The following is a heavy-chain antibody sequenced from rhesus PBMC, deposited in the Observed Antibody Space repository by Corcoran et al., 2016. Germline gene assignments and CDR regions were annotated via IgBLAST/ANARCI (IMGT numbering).Heavy chain of an antibody. CDR1: GGSISSSY. CDR2: IYGSVSST. Sequence: QLQLQESGPGLVKPSETLSVTCAVSGGSISSSYGSWIRQDPEKGLEWIGDIYGSVSSTNYNPSLKSRVTLSVDTSKRQLSLKLSSVTTAGTAVYYYAREGRSGSWDFDYWGQGVLVTVSS. J-gene: IGHJ4*01. V-gene: IGHV4-169*02. CDR3: AREGRSGSWDFDY. D-gene: IGHD6-25*01.